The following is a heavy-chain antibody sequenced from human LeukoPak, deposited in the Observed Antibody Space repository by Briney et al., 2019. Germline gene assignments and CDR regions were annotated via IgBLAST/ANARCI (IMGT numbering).Heavy chain of an antibody. CDR2: ISGSGGST. V-gene: IGHV3-23*01. J-gene: IGHJ4*02. CDR1: GFTFSSHA. Sequence: GGSLTLSCAASGFTFSSHAMSWVRQPPGKGLEWVSAISGSGGSTYYADSVKGRFTISRDNSKNTLYLQMNSLRAEDTAVYYCAKGTLYTTMAPCYFDYWGQGTLVTVSS. CDR3: AKGTLYTTMAPCYFDY. D-gene: IGHD5-18*01.